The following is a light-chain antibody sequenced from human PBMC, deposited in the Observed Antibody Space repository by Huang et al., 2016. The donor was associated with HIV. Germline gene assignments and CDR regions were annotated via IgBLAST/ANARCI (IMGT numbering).Light chain of an antibody. Sequence: DIVMVQSPASLSVTPGEAAFITCRSSQSLLHSNGHNYLDGYWQKRGQSPQLLIYLGSTRASGLPDRCSGSGSGTDFTLRINRVEAGDVGVYYCMQGLQTWTFGQGTKVEI. V-gene: IGKV2-28*01. J-gene: IGKJ1*01. CDR1: QSLLHSNGHNY. CDR3: MQGLQTWT. CDR2: LGS.